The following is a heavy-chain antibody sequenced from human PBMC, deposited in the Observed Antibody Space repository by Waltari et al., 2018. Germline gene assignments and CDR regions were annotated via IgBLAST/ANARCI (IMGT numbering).Heavy chain of an antibody. V-gene: IGHV3-21*01. CDR1: GLRFSVYT. D-gene: IGHD3-9*01. CDR3: VRDLRESRYMNFFDI. Sequence: EVHLVESGGGLVNPGGSLRRTCAASGLRFSVYTLAWVRQAPGKGLEWVASISSRSHYIDYGDSVKGRFTISRDNSKSSLYLQMDSLGAGDTAVYYCVRDLRESRYMNFFDIWGQGTLVTVSS. J-gene: IGHJ4*02. CDR2: ISSRSHYI.